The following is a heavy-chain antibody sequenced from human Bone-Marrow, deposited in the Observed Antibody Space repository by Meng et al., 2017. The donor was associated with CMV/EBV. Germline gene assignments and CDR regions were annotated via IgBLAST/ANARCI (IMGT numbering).Heavy chain of an antibody. Sequence: GGSLRLSCAASGFTFSSYAMSWVRQAPGKGLEWVSAISGSGGSTYYADSVKGRFTISRDNSKNTPYLQMNSLRAEDTAVYYCAKDGTIFGVVITAVDWGQGTLVTVSS. CDR3: AKDGTIFGVVITAVD. J-gene: IGHJ4*02. V-gene: IGHV3-23*01. CDR1: GFTFSSYA. CDR2: ISGSGGST. D-gene: IGHD3-3*01.